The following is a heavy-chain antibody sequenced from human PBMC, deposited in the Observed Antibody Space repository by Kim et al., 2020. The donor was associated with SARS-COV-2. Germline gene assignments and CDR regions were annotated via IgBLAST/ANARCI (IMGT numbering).Heavy chain of an antibody. J-gene: IGHJ6*02. V-gene: IGHV3-20*01. CDR2: INWNGGST. CDR1: GFTFDDYG. CDR3: ARTGTYGDYYYYGMDV. D-gene: IGHD4-17*01. Sequence: GGSLRLSCAASGFTFDDYGMSWVRQAPGKGLEWVSGINWNGGSTGYADSVKGRFTISRDNAKNSLYLQMNSLRAEDTALYHCARTGTYGDYYYYGMDVWGQGTTVTVSS.